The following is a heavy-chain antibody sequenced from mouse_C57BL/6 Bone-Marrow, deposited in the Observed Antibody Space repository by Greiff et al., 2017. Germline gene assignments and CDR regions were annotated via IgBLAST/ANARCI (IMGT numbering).Heavy chain of an antibody. J-gene: IGHJ4*01. CDR2: ISDGGSYT. CDR3: ARDMVGY. V-gene: IGHV5-4*01. CDR1: GFTFSSYA. Sequence: DVKLVESGGGLVKPGGSLKLSCAASGFTFSSYAMSWVRQTPEKRLEWVATISDGGSYTYYPDNVKGRFTISRDNAKNNLYQQMSHLKSEDTAMYYCARDMVGYWGQGTSVTVSS. D-gene: IGHD1-1*02.